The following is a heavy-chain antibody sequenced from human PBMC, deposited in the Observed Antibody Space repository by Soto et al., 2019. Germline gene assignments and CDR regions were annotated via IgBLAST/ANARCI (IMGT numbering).Heavy chain of an antibody. J-gene: IGHJ6*02. Sequence: GASVKVSCTASGYTFTSYDINWVRQAPGQGLEWLGWMDPNSGSTGYAQNFQGRVTMTRNISINTAHMELSSLRSEDTAVYYCARERKFDFWRKGLDVWGQGTTVTVSS. CDR1: GYTFTSYD. CDR2: MDPNSGST. CDR3: ARERKFDFWRKGLDV. D-gene: IGHD3-3*01. V-gene: IGHV1-8*01.